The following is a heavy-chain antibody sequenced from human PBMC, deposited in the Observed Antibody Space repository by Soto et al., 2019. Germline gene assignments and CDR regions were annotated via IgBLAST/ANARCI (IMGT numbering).Heavy chain of an antibody. Sequence: VGSLRLSCAASGFPFSSYAMHWVRQAPGKGLEWVAAISYDGSDRYYADSVRGRFAISRDNSKNTLYLRMHSLRTEDTAVYYCAKAPTTKYYFDYWGQGILVTVSS. CDR3: AKAPTTKYYFDY. V-gene: IGHV3-30*18. CDR2: ISYDGSDR. D-gene: IGHD1-1*01. CDR1: GFPFSSYA. J-gene: IGHJ4*02.